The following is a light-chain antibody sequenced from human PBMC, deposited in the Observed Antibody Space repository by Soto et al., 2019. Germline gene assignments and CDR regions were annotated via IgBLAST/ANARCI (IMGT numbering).Light chain of an antibody. CDR3: QQYSTYPWT. CDR2: DAS. J-gene: IGKJ1*01. CDR1: QSIGTW. V-gene: IGKV1-5*01. Sequence: DIQLTQSPSTLSASVGDRVSITCRASQSIGTWLAWYQQKPGKAPKLLIFDASSLESRVSSRFSGRGSGTHFTLTISSLQPDDFAPYYCQQYSTYPWTFGQGAKVEFK.